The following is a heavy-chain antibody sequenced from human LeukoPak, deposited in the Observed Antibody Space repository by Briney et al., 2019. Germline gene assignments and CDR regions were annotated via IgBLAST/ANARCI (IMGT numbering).Heavy chain of an antibody. V-gene: IGHV4-30-2*01. CDR2: IYHSGST. CDR3: ASKSIIDGWFDP. CDR1: GGSISSGGYS. D-gene: IGHD5-24*01. Sequence: SETLSLTCAVSGGSISSGGYSWSWIRQPPGKGLEWIGYIYHSGSTYYNPSLKSRVTILVDRSKNQFSLKLSSVTAADTAVYYCASKSIIDGWFDPWGQGTLVTVSS. J-gene: IGHJ5*02.